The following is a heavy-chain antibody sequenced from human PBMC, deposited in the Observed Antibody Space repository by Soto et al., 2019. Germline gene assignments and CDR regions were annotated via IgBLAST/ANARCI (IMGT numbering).Heavy chain of an antibody. CDR1: GFTFSNYA. CDR3: AKDAVYFDGVWLAHV. CDR2: LYGNGGGI. V-gene: IGHV3-23*01. D-gene: IGHD3-22*01. Sequence: WSLILSCAASGFTFSNYAMIWIRQVPGKGLEWVSGLYGNGGGIHYADSVKGRFTISRDNSAYSVYLQMNNLRVEDTAVYYCAKDAVYFDGVWLAHVWGQGTGVT. J-gene: IGHJ4*02.